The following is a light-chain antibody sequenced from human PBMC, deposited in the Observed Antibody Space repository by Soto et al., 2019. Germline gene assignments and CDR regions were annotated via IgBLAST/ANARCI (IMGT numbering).Light chain of an antibody. CDR1: QSVSSN. J-gene: IGKJ1*01. Sequence: EIVMTQSPATLSVSPGERATLSCSASQSVSSNLAWYQQKPGQAPRLLIYGASTRATGIPARFSGSGSGTEFTLTISSLQSEDFALYYCQHYNNWPPAWTFGQGTKVDTK. V-gene: IGKV3-15*01. CDR3: QHYNNWPPAWT. CDR2: GAS.